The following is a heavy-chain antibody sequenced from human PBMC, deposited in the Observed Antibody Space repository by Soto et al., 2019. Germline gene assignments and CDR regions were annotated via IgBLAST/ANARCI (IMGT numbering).Heavy chain of an antibody. D-gene: IGHD3-22*01. CDR2: VYYSGTT. Sequence: QLQESGPGLVKPSQTLSLTCTVSGASVNNNDYYWSWIRQTPGKGLEWIGYVYYSGTTDYIPSLKSRLSMSIDKSQNQFTLKLNSVTAADTATYYCARMSYFYDKSYFDLWGRGTLVTVSS. J-gene: IGHJ2*01. CDR3: ARMSYFYDKSYFDL. CDR1: GASVNNNDYY. V-gene: IGHV4-30-4*01.